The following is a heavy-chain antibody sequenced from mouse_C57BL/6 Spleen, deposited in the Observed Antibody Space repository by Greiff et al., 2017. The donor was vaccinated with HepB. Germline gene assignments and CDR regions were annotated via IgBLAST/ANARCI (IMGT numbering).Heavy chain of an antibody. CDR1: GYTFTNYW. J-gene: IGHJ2*01. Sequence: QVQLQQSGAELVRPGTSVKMSCKASGYTFTNYWIGWVKQRPGHGLEWIGVIYPGGGYTNYNEKFKGKATLTADKSSSPAYMQFSSLTSEDSSNYYCARGGSNHLYFGCWGQGTTLTVSS. CDR2: IYPGGGYT. CDR3: ARGGSNHLYFGC. V-gene: IGHV1-63*01. D-gene: IGHD1-1*01.